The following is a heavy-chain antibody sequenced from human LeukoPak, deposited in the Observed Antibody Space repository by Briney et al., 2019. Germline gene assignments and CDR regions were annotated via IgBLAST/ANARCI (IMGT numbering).Heavy chain of an antibody. CDR2: VYYSGTI. CDR3: ARSREIADYYMDV. CDR1: GRSISSGDYY. D-gene: IGHD5-24*01. V-gene: IGHV4-30-4*08. Sequence: NSSRTLSLTCTVPGRSISSGDYYWSWIRQPPGKGLEWIGYVYYSGTIYYNPSLKSRVTISVDTSKNQFSLKLSSVTAADTAVYYCARSREIADYYMDVWGKGTTVTVSS. J-gene: IGHJ6*03.